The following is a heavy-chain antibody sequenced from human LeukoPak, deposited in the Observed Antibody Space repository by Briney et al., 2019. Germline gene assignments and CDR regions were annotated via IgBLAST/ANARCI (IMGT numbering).Heavy chain of an antibody. Sequence: ASVKVSCKASGYTFTAYYIHWVRQAPGQGLEWMGWINPNSGGTNYAQKFQGRVTMTRDTSISTAYMELSRLRSDDTAVYYCARDLITVSGKTKFDYWGQGTLVTVSS. J-gene: IGHJ4*02. CDR3: ARDLITVSGKTKFDY. CDR2: INPNSGGT. CDR1: GYTFTAYY. V-gene: IGHV1-2*02. D-gene: IGHD4-17*01.